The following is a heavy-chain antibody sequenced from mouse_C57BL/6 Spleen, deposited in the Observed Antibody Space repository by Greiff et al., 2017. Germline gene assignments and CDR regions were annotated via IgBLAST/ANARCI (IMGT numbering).Heavy chain of an antibody. V-gene: IGHV1-52*01. CDR3: ARSEGVVATNDY. D-gene: IGHD1-1*01. Sequence: QVQLQQPGAELVRPGSSVKLSCKASGYTFTSYWMHWVKQRPIQGLEWIGNIDPSDSETHYNQKFTDKATLTVDKSSSTAYMQLSSLTSEDSAVYYCARSEGVVATNDYWGQGTTLTVSS. CDR2: IDPSDSET. J-gene: IGHJ2*01. CDR1: GYTFTSYW.